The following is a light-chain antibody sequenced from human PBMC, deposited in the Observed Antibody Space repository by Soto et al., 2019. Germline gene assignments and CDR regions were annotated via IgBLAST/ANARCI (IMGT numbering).Light chain of an antibody. V-gene: IGLV2-14*01. Sequence: QSVLTQPASVSGSPGQSITISCTGTSSDVGGYNYVSWYQQHPGKAPKLMIYDVNNRPSGVSNRFSGSKSGNTASLTISGLQAEDEADYYCSSSTSSSTLVVFGGGTKLTVL. J-gene: IGLJ2*01. CDR2: DVN. CDR1: SSDVGGYNY. CDR3: SSSTSSSTLVV.